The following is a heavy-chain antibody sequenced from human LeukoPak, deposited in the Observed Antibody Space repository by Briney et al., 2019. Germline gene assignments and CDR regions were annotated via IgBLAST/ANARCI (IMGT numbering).Heavy chain of an antibody. Sequence: PSETLSLTCTVSGGSISSGGIYWSWIRQHPGKGLEWIGYIYYSGSTYYNPSLKSRVTISLDTSKNQFSLKLTSVTAADTAVYYCARDRWFDPWGQGTLVTVSS. J-gene: IGHJ5*02. CDR3: ARDRWFDP. CDR1: GGSISSGGIY. CDR2: IYYSGST. V-gene: IGHV4-31*03.